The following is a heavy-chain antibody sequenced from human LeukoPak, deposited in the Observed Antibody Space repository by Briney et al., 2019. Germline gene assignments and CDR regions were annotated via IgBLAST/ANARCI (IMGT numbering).Heavy chain of an antibody. CDR2: INPSGGST. D-gene: IGHD1-26*01. V-gene: IGHV1-46*01. Sequence: ASVKVSCKASGYTFTSYYMHWVRQAPGQGLEWMGIINPSGGSTSYAPKFQGRVTMTRDTSTSTVYMELSSLRSEDTAVYYCARAGTDWLGGTAWEGGAFDIWGQGTMATVSS. CDR1: GYTFTSYY. J-gene: IGHJ3*02. CDR3: ARAGTDWLGGTAWEGGAFDI.